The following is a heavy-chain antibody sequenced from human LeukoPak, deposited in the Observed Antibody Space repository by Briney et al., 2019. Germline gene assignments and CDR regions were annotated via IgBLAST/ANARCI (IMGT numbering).Heavy chain of an antibody. J-gene: IGHJ4*02. Sequence: GGSLRLSCAASGFTFSTYTMHWVHQAPGKGLEWVAVISYDGSNKYYADSVKGRFTISRDNSKNTLYLQMNSLRAEDTAVYYCARRGSSGCFDYWGQGTLVTVSS. D-gene: IGHD6-19*01. CDR3: ARRGSSGCFDY. V-gene: IGHV3-30-3*01. CDR2: ISYDGSNK. CDR1: GFTFSTYT.